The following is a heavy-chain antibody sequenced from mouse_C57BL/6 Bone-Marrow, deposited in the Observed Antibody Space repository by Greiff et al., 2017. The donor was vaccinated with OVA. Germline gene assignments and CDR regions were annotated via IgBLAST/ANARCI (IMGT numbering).Heavy chain of an antibody. CDR1: GYTFTDHT. J-gene: IGHJ1*03. D-gene: IGHD1-1*01. Sequence: VQLQQSDAELVKPGASVKISCKVSGYTFTDHTIHWMKQRPEQGLEWIGCFYPGDGSIKYNEKFKGKATLTADNSSSTAYMQLSSLTSEDSAVYICERAGGSDWDFDVWGTGTTVTVSS. CDR2: FYPGDGSI. CDR3: ERAGGSDWDFDV. V-gene: IGHV1-78*01.